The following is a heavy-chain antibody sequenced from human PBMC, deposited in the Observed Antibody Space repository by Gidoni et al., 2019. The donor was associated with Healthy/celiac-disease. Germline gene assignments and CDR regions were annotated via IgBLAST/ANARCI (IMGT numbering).Heavy chain of an antibody. D-gene: IGHD3-22*01. CDR2: ISSSSSYI. Sequence: EVQLVESGGGLVKPGGSLRLSCAASGFTFSSYSMSWVRQAPGKGLEWVSSISSSSSYIYYADSVKGRFTISRDNAKNSLYLQMNSLRAEDTAVYYCARVRGIVVSYFDLWGRGTLVTVSS. V-gene: IGHV3-21*01. J-gene: IGHJ2*01. CDR3: ARVRGIVVSYFDL. CDR1: GFTFSSYS.